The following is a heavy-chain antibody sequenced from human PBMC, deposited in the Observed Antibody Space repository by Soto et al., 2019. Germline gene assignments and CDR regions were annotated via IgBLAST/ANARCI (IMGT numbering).Heavy chain of an antibody. CDR3: ARDGYSSGWYYFDY. D-gene: IGHD6-19*01. CDR1: GFTFSSYA. V-gene: IGHV3-30-3*01. CDR2: ISYDGSNK. J-gene: IGHJ4*02. Sequence: PVGSLRLSCAASGFTFSSYAMHWVRQAPGKGLEWVAVISYDGSNKYYADSVKGRFTISRDNSKNTLYLQMNSLRAEDTAVYYCARDGYSSGWYYFDYWGQGTLVTVSS.